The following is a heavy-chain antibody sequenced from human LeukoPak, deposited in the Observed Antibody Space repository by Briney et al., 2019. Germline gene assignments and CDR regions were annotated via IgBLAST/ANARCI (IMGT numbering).Heavy chain of an antibody. CDR1: GFTFSSYS. CDR3: ARLTGYSSSSGYYYGMDL. CDR2: ISSSSSYI. Sequence: GGSLRLSCAASGFTFSSYSMNWVRQAPGKGLEWVSSISSSSSYIYYADSVKGRFTISRDNAKNSLYLQMNSLGAEDTAVYYCARLTGYSSSSGYYYGMDLWGQGTTVTVSS. J-gene: IGHJ6*02. V-gene: IGHV3-21*01. D-gene: IGHD6-6*01.